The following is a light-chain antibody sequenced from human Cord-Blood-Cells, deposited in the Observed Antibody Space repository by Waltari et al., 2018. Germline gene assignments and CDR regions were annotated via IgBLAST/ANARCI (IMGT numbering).Light chain of an antibody. CDR1: QSVSSY. CDR2: DAS. V-gene: IGKV3-11*01. Sequence: EIVLTQSPATLSLSPGERATLPCRASQSVSSYSAWYQQKPGQAPRLLIYDASNRATGIPARFSGSGSGTDFTLTISSLEPEDFAVYYCQQRSNWLYTFGQGTKLEIK. CDR3: QQRSNWLYT. J-gene: IGKJ2*01.